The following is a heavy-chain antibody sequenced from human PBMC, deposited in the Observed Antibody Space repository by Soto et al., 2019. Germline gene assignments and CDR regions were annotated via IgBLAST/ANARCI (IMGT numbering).Heavy chain of an antibody. CDR1: GWPFSCYY. D-gene: IGHD2-8*02. V-gene: IGHV4-34*01. CDR3: ARDKITGLFGY. J-gene: IGHJ4*02. CDR2: INHSGST. Sequence: PSDSLSPTYVDFGWPFSCYYWTWIRQPPGTGLEWIGEINHSGSTNYNPSLKSRVTISVDTSKNQFSLKLTSVTAADTAVYYCARDKITGLFGYWGQG.